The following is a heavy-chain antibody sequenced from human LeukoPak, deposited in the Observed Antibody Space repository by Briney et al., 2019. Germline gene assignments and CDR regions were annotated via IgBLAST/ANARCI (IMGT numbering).Heavy chain of an antibody. CDR2: ISWDGGST. J-gene: IGHJ4*02. Sequence: GGSLRLSCAASGFTFDDYAMHWVRHAPGKGLEWVSLISWDGGSTYYADSVKGRFTISRDNSKNSLYLQMNSLRAEDTALYYCAKDMAAYYYASGNIDYWGQGTLVTVSS. V-gene: IGHV3-43D*03. CDR3: AKDMAAYYYASGNIDY. CDR1: GFTFDDYA. D-gene: IGHD3-10*01.